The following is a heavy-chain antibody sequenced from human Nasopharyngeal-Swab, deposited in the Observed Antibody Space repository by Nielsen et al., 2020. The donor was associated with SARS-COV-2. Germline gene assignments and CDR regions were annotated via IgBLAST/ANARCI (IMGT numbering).Heavy chain of an antibody. CDR2: IYYSGST. CDR3: ARGGPGLELFSRFDP. Sequence: WIRQPPGQGLEWIGSIYYSGSTNYNPSLKSRVTISVDTSKNQFSLKLSSVTAADTAVYYCARGGPGLELFSRFDPWGQGTLVNVSS. D-gene: IGHD1-7*01. J-gene: IGHJ5*02. V-gene: IGHV4-39*07.